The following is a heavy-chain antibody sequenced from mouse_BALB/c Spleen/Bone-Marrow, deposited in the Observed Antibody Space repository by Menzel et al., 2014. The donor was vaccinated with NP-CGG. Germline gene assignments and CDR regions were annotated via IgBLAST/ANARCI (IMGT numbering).Heavy chain of an antibody. D-gene: IGHD1-1*01. CDR2: ISSGGSYT. CDR1: GFTFSSNA. CDR3: ARPPYYGSSEWYFDV. V-gene: IGHV5-9-3*01. Sequence: EVKLVESGGGLVKPGGSLKLSCAASGFTFSSNAMSWVRQTPEKRLGWVATISSGGSYTYYPDSVKGRFTISRDNAKNTLYLQMSSLRSEDTAMYYCARPPYYGSSEWYFDVWGAGTTVTVSS. J-gene: IGHJ1*01.